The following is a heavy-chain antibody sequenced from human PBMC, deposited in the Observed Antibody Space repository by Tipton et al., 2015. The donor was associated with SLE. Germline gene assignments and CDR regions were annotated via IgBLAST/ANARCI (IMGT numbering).Heavy chain of an antibody. J-gene: IGHJ3*02. CDR1: GGSISSGGYS. V-gene: IGHV4-30-2*01. CDR3: ARGPGYCSGGSCYPWAFDT. CDR2: IYHSGST. Sequence: TLSLTCAVSGGSISSGGYSWSWIRQPPGKGLEWIGYIYHSGSTYYNPSLKSRVTISVDRSKNQFSLKLSSVTAADTAVYYCARGPGYCSGGSCYPWAFDTWGQGTMVTVSS. D-gene: IGHD2-15*01.